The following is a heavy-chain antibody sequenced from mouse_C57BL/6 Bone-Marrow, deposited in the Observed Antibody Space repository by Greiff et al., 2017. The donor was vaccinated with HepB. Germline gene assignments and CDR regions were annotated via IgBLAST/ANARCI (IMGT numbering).Heavy chain of an antibody. J-gene: IGHJ3*01. CDR2: ISSGGDYI. V-gene: IGHV5-9-1*02. D-gene: IGHD3-3*01. CDR1: GFTFSSYA. Sequence: EVKLMESGEGLVKPGGSLKLSCAASGFTFSSYAMSWVRQTPEKRLEWVAYISSGGDYIYDADTVKGRFTISRDNARNTLYLQMSSLKSEDTAMYYCTREGHWFAYWGQGTRVTVSA. CDR3: TREGHWFAY.